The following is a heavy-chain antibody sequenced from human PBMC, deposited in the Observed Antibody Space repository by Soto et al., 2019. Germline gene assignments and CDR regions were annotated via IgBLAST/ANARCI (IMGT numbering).Heavy chain of an antibody. CDR3: AKTGPILRYFVESYYMDV. CDR1: GFTFSSDA. Sequence: EVQLLESGGGLVQPGGSLRLSCAASGFTFSSDAMSWVRQAPGKGLEWVSAISGSGGSTYYADSVKGRFTISRDNSKNTLYLQMNSLRAEDTAVYYCAKTGPILRYFVESYYMDVWGKGTTVTVSS. V-gene: IGHV3-23*01. CDR2: ISGSGGST. D-gene: IGHD3-9*01. J-gene: IGHJ6*03.